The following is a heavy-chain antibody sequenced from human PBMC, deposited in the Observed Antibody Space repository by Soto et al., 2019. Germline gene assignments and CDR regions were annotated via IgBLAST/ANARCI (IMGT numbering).Heavy chain of an antibody. D-gene: IGHD2-21*02. CDR3: ARDSPYGGNSTNAL. Sequence: ASVKVSCKASGGTFSSYAISWVRQAPGQGLEWMGGIIPIFGTANYAQKLQGRVTITADESTSTAYMELSSLRSEDTAVYYCARDSPYGGNSTNALWGQGTLVTVPQ. CDR2: IIPIFGTA. CDR1: GGTFSSYA. V-gene: IGHV1-69*13. J-gene: IGHJ4*02.